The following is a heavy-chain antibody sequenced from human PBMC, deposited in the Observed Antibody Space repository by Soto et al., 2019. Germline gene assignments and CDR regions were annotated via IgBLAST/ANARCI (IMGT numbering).Heavy chain of an antibody. V-gene: IGHV3-23*01. CDR1: GFTFSSYA. Sequence: GGSLRLSCAASGFTFSSYAMSWVRQAPGKGLEWVSAISGSGGSTYYADSVKGRFTISRDNSKNTLYLQMNSLRAEDTAVYYCATLTSLSVQLWSTRGQGTLVTVSS. D-gene: IGHD5-18*01. CDR3: ATLTSLSVQLWST. J-gene: IGHJ4*02. CDR2: ISGSGGST.